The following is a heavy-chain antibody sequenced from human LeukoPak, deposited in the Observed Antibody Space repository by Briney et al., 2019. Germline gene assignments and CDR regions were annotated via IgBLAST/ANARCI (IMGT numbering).Heavy chain of an antibody. V-gene: IGHV3-7*01. D-gene: IGHD1-26*01. CDR3: ARFDPNSGTYKDFDY. CDR1: GFTFSRYW. Sequence: GGSLRLSCAASGFTFSRYWMTWVRQAPGKGLEWVAHIKQDGSEKSYVDSVKGRFTSSRDNAKNSLYLQTRSLRAEDTALYYCARFDPNSGTYKDFDYWGQGTLVTVSS. CDR2: IKQDGSEK. J-gene: IGHJ4*02.